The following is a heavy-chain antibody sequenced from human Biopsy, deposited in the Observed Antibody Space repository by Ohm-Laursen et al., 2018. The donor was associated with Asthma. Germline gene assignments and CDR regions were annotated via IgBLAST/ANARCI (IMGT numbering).Heavy chain of an antibody. CDR3: AREGVAGTHIED. CDR2: ISYDGSSI. D-gene: IGHD6-19*01. CDR1: GFTFGDYW. J-gene: IGHJ4*02. V-gene: IGHV3-30-3*01. Sequence: SLRLSCAATGFTFGDYWMSWVRQVPGKGLEWVAVISYDGSSIYYADSVKGRFTISRDNSKNTLSLQMNSLTAEDTAVYYCAREGVAGTHIEDWGQGTLVTVSS.